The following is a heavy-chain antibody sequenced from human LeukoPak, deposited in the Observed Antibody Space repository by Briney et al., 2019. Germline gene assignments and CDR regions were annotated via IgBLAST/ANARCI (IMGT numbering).Heavy chain of an antibody. CDR3: ARAPELYYYDSSGYFDY. CDR2: IYTSGST. V-gene: IGHV4-4*07. D-gene: IGHD3-22*01. Sequence: PSETLSLTWTVSGGSISSYYWSWIRQPAGKGLEWIGRIYTSGSTNYNPSLKSRVTMSVDTSKNQFSLKLSSVTAADTAVYYCARAPELYYYDSSGYFDYWGQGTLVTVSS. J-gene: IGHJ4*02. CDR1: GGSISSYY.